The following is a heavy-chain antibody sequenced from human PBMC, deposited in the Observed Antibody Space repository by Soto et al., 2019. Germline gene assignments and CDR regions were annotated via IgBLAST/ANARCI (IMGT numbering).Heavy chain of an antibody. CDR2: INAGNGDT. J-gene: IGHJ4*02. CDR1: GYTFTRYP. V-gene: IGHV1-3*01. CDR3: ARDWTHYDSSGPGDY. D-gene: IGHD3-22*01. Sequence: GASLNVSGKASGYTFTRYPMHCVRQAPGQGLEWMGWINAGNGDTKYSQKFQGRVTITRDTSAITAYMELSSLRSEDTAVYYCARDWTHYDSSGPGDYWGQGTLVTVSS.